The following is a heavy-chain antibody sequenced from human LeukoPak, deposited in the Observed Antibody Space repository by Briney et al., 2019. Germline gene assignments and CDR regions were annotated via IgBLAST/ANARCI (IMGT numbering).Heavy chain of an antibody. Sequence: ASVKVSCKVSGYTLTELSMHWVRQAPGKGLEWMGGFDPEDGETIYAQKFQGRVTMTEDTSTDTAYMELSSLRSDDTAVYYCARDGGYDSSGYYNNWFDPWGQGTLVTVSS. J-gene: IGHJ5*02. CDR2: FDPEDGET. D-gene: IGHD3-22*01. V-gene: IGHV1-24*01. CDR3: ARDGGYDSSGYYNNWFDP. CDR1: GYTLTELS.